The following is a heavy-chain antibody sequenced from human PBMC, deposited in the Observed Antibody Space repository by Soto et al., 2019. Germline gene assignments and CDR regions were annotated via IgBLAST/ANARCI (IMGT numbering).Heavy chain of an antibody. V-gene: IGHV1-46*01. D-gene: IGHD2-2*01. CDR3: ARDGFEVPAAMGDY. Sequence: QVQLVQSGAEVKKPGASVKVSCKASGYTFTSYYMHWVRQAPGQGLELMGIINPSGGGTSYAQKFQGRVTMTRDTSTSTVYMELSSLRSEDTAVYYCARDGFEVPAAMGDYLGQGTLVTVSS. J-gene: IGHJ4*02. CDR2: INPSGGGT. CDR1: GYTFTSYY.